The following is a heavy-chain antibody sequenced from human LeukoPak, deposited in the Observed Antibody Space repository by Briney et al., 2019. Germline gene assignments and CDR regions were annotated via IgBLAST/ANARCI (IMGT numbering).Heavy chain of an antibody. Sequence: SGGSLRLSCAASNFSVNNNYIDWVRQAPGKGLEWVSSLDNFGVKYYGDSVTGRFTVSRDLSKNTVYLQMSSLRADDTAVYYCAGGTYYGTGTRPGYLNYWGLGTLVTVSS. J-gene: IGHJ4*02. CDR1: NFSVNNNY. D-gene: IGHD3-10*01. V-gene: IGHV3-53*01. CDR2: LDNFGVK. CDR3: AGGTYYGTGTRPGYLNY.